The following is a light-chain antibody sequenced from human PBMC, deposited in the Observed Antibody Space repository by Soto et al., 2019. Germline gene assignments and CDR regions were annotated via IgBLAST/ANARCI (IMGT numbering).Light chain of an antibody. J-gene: IGLJ3*02. CDR1: TSNIAINI. Sequence: QSVLTQPPSASGTPGQRVTISCSGSTSNIAINIVNWYQQLPGTAPKLLMYADNQRPSGVPDRFSASKSGTSASLAISGLHSEDEAAYYCAALDDSLTGLVFGGGTKQTVL. CDR2: ADN. V-gene: IGLV1-44*01. CDR3: AALDDSLTGLV.